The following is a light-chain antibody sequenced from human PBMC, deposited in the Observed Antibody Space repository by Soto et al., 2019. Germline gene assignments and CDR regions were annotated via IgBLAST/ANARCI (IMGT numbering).Light chain of an antibody. Sequence: QSALTQPPSASGSPGQSVTISCTGTSSDVGDNYVSWYQQHLGKAPKLIIYEVSQRPSGVPDRFSGSKSGNTASLTVSGLQTEDEADYYCCSYAGSYTYVFGTGTKLTVL. CDR3: CSYAGSYTYV. V-gene: IGLV2-8*01. CDR2: EVS. J-gene: IGLJ1*01. CDR1: SSDVGDNY.